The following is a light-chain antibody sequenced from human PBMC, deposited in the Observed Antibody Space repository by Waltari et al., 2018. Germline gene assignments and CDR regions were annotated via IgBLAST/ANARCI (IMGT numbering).Light chain of an antibody. Sequence: EIVMTQSPATLSLSPGERATLSCRASQSVSSSYLSWYQQKPGQAPRLLIYGASTRATGIPARFSGSGSGTDFTLTISSLQAEDVAVYYCHQYYTTPRTFGQGSKLEIK. V-gene: IGKV3D-7*01. CDR3: HQYYTTPRT. J-gene: IGKJ2*01. CDR1: QSVSSSY. CDR2: GAS.